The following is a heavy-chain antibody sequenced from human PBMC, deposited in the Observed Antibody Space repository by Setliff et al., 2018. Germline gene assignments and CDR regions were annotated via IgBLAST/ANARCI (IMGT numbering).Heavy chain of an antibody. D-gene: IGHD3-10*01. CDR1: GYTFTTYA. Sequence: ASVKVSCKASGYTFTTYAISWMRQAPGQGLEWMGWINTNTGNPSYAQGFTGRFVFSLDTSVSTAYLQISSLKADDTALYYCARASRFGTIKYRGDYYMDVWGKGTTVTVSS. V-gene: IGHV7-4-1*02. J-gene: IGHJ6*03. CDR3: ARASRFGTIKYRGDYYMDV. CDR2: INTNTGNP.